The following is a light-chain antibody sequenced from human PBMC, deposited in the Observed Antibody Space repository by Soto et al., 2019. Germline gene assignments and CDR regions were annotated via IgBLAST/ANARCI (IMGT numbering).Light chain of an antibody. V-gene: IGKV1-39*01. CDR2: AAS. Sequence: IQMTQSPSSLSAYVGDRVTITWRASQSLSSYLNWYQHKPGKAPKLLIYAASSLQSGVPSRFSGSGSGTDFTLTISSLQPEDFATYYCQVYDNYTWTFGHGTKVDIK. CDR1: QSLSSY. CDR3: QVYDNYTWT. J-gene: IGKJ1*01.